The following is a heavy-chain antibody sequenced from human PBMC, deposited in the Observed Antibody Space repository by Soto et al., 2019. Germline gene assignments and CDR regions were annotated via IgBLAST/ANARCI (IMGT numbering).Heavy chain of an antibody. CDR3: TRAPELTHQYYEDAFDI. CDR1: GFTFGDYA. J-gene: IGHJ3*02. D-gene: IGHD3-16*01. Sequence: GGSLRLSCTASGFTFGDYAMSWFRQAPGKGLEWVGFIRSKAYGGTTEYAASVKGRFTISRDDSKSIAYLQMNSLKTEDTAVYYCTRAPELTHQYYEDAFDIWGQGTMVTVSS. CDR2: IRSKAYGGTT. V-gene: IGHV3-49*03.